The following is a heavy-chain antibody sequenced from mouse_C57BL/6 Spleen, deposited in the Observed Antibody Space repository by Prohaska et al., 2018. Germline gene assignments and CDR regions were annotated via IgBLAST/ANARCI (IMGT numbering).Heavy chain of an antibody. CDR2: IDPSDSYT. V-gene: IGHV1-50*01. CDR1: GYTFTSYW. D-gene: IGHD2-12*01. Sequence: GAELVKPGASVKLSCKASGYTFTSYWMQWVKQRTGQGLEWIGVIDPSDSYTNYHQKFKGKATLTVDTSSSTAYMQLSSLTSEDSAVYYCARSWHLGNNYVIAYWGQGTLVTVSA. CDR3: ARSWHLGNNYVIAY. J-gene: IGHJ3*01.